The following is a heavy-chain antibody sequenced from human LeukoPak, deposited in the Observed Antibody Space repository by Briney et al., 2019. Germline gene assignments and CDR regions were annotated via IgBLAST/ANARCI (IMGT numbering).Heavy chain of an antibody. CDR1: GFTFDDYA. D-gene: IGHD1-26*01. CDR2: ISWNSGSI. CDR3: AEWDSMDV. V-gene: IGHV3-9*01. J-gene: IGHJ6*02. Sequence: PGGSLRLSCAASGFTFDDYAMHWVRQAPGKGLEWVSGISWNSGSIGYADSVKGRFTISRDNAKNSLYLQMNSLRAEDTAVYYCAEWDSMDVWGQGTTVTVSS.